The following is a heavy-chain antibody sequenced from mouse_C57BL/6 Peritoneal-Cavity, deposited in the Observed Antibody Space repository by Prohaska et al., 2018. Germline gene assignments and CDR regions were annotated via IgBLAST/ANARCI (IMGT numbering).Heavy chain of an antibody. D-gene: IGHD2-5*01. CDR3: GNSNYRWYFGV. CDR2: ISSGSSTI. J-gene: IGHJ1*03. V-gene: IGHV5-17*01. Sequence: DHGLHWVRQVSEKGLEWVAYISSGSSTIYYADAVKGRFTICRDNAKNTLFLQMTSLRSEDTAMYYCGNSNYRWYFGVWGIGTTVTVSS. CDR1: DHG.